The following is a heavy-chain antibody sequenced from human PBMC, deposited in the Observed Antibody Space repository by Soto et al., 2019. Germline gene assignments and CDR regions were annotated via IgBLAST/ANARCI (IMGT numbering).Heavy chain of an antibody. V-gene: IGHV4-31*03. D-gene: IGHD3-10*01. CDR3: ARDAYGSGSYYPYWWFDP. Sequence: QVQLQESGPGLVKPSQTLSLTCTVSGGSISSGGYYWSWIRQHPGKGLEWIGYIYYSGSTYYNPSRKGRVTISEDTSKNQFSLQLSSVAAADTAVYYCARDAYGSGSYYPYWWFDPWGQGNLVTVSS. J-gene: IGHJ5*02. CDR2: IYYSGST. CDR1: GGSISSGGYY.